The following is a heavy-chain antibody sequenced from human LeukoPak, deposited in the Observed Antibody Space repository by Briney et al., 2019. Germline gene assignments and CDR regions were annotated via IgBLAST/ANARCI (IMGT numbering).Heavy chain of an antibody. CDR1: GYSFTSYA. J-gene: IGHJ6*02. CDR2: ISAYNGNT. CDR3: ARDPLRSTWSTYYNALDV. V-gene: IGHV1-18*01. Sequence: ASMKASCKASGYSFTSYAINWVRQAPGQGLEWMGWISAYNGNTDYAQKFQGRVTMTTDTSTSTAYMELRSLTSDDTAVYYCARDPLRSTWSTYYNALDVWGQGTTVTVSS. D-gene: IGHD6-13*01.